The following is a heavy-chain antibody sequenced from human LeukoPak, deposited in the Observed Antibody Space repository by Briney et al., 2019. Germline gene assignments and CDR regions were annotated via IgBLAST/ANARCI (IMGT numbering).Heavy chain of an antibody. CDR3: ARDRLYCSGSSCHRGFDY. J-gene: IGHJ4*02. Sequence: SETLSLTCNVSGGSISSSNSYWSWIRQPPGKGLEWIGYISYSGSTNYNPSLKSRVTISVDTSKNQFSLKLSSVTAADTAVYYCARDRLYCSGSSCHRGFDYWGQGTLVTVSS. V-gene: IGHV4-61*01. CDR1: GGSISSSNSY. D-gene: IGHD2-15*01. CDR2: ISYSGST.